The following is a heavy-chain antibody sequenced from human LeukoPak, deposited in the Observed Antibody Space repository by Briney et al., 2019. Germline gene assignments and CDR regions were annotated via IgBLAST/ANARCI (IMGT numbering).Heavy chain of an antibody. CDR2: ISWNSGSI. J-gene: IGHJ4*02. CDR3: ARAGVGADTAMELGY. CDR1: GFTFDVYA. Sequence: GGSLRLSCAAFGFTFDVYAMHWVRQAPGEGLEWVSGISWNSGSIGYADSVKGRFTISRDNAKNSLYLQMNSLRAEDTALYYCARAGVGADTAMELGYWGQGTLVTVSS. V-gene: IGHV3-9*01. D-gene: IGHD5-18*01.